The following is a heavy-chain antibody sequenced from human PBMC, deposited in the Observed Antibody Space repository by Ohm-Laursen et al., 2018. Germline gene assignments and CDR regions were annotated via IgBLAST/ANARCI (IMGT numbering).Heavy chain of an antibody. D-gene: IGHD3-22*01. J-gene: IGHJ4*02. CDR3: SRNLYYYDRSGRRSEDAHFDY. CDR2: VYYSGIS. V-gene: IGHV4-59*01. CDR1: GGSISSYY. Sequence: PSQTLSLTCTVSGGSISSYYWSWIRQPPGKGLEWIGSVYYSGISTYNPSLKSRVTMSVDTSKNQFSLKLSSVTAADTAIYYCSRNLYYYDRSGRRSEDAHFDYWGQGTLVTVSS.